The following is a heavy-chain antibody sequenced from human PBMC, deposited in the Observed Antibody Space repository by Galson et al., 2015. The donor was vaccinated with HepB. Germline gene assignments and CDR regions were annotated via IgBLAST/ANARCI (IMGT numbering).Heavy chain of an antibody. J-gene: IGHJ4*02. D-gene: IGHD5-24*01. V-gene: IGHV3-15*01. CDR2: IKSKTDGGTT. Sequence: SLRLSCAASGFTFSNAWMSWVRQAPGKGLEWVGRIKSKTDGGTTDYAAPVKGRFTISRDDSKNTLYLQMNSLKTEDTAVYYCTTWRDGYNIFFDYWGQGTLVTVSS. CDR3: TTWRDGYNIFFDY. CDR1: GFTFSNAW.